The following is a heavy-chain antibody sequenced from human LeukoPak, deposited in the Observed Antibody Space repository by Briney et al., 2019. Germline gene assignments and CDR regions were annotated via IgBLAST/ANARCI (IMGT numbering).Heavy chain of an antibody. CDR3: ARWGPDSSGYNAPF. CDR2: ISSSSSYI. CDR1: GFTFSSYS. J-gene: IGHJ4*02. D-gene: IGHD3-22*01. Sequence: PGGSLRLSCAASGFTFSSYSMNWVRQAPGKGLEWVSSISSSSSYIYYADSVEGRFTISRDNAKNSLYLQMNSLRAEDTAVYYCARWGPDSSGYNAPFWGQGTLVTVSS. V-gene: IGHV3-21*01.